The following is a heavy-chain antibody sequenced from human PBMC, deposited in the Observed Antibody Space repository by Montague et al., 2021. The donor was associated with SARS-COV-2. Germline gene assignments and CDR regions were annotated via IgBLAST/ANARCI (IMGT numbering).Heavy chain of an antibody. CDR2: ISGSGGST. D-gene: IGHD4-17*01. V-gene: IGHV3-23*01. J-gene: IGHJ6*02. Sequence: SLRLSCAASGFTFSSYAMSWVRQAPGKGLEWVSAISGSGGSTYYXDSVKGRFTISRDNSKNTLYLQMNSLRAEDTAVYYCAKDFPGDDYGDYGGDYYYYGMDVGGQGTTVTGSS. CDR1: GFTFSSYA. CDR3: AKDFPGDDYGDYGGDYYYYGMDV.